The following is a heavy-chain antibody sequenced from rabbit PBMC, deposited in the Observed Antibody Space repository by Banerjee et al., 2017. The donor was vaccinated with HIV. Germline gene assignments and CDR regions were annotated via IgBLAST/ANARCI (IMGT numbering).Heavy chain of an antibody. J-gene: IGHJ4*01. CDR3: ARDAYAGYGYQYFNL. D-gene: IGHD6-1*01. CDR2: IYTGDGNT. CDR1: GFSFSSSYW. Sequence: QEQLEESGGDLVKPEGSLTLTCTASGFSFSSSYWICWVRQAPGKGLEWIGCIYTGDGNTYYASWAKGRFTISKTSSTVDLKMTSLTAADTATYVCARDAYAGYGYQYFNLWGQGTLVTVS. V-gene: IGHV1S45*01.